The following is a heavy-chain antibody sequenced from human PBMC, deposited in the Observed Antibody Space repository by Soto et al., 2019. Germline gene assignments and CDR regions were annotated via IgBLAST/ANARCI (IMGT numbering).Heavy chain of an antibody. CDR1: CDSISIYY. D-gene: IGHD2-2*01. Sequence: LSLTCTVSCDSISIYYWSWIRHSAGKGLEWIGRIYSSGRTNYNPSLKSRVTMSVDTSNNQFSLKLSSVTAADTAVYYCARVGVVPAADPYYYYGMDVWGQGTTVTVSS. CDR2: IYSSGRT. V-gene: IGHV4-4*07. J-gene: IGHJ6*01. CDR3: ARVGVVPAADPYYYYGMDV.